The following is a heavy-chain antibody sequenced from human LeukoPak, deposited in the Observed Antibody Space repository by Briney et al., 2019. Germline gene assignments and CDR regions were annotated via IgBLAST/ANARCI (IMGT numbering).Heavy chain of an antibody. CDR1: GFTFSNYA. Sequence: GASLRLSCAASGFTFSNYAMSWVRQAPGKGLEWVSAISGSTGTTYYADSVKGRFTISRDRAKNTLYLQMNSLRAEDTAVYYCAETFRAVASAFDYWAQGTLVTVSS. V-gene: IGHV3-23*01. D-gene: IGHD6-19*01. CDR3: AETFRAVASAFDY. J-gene: IGHJ4*02. CDR2: ISGSTGTT.